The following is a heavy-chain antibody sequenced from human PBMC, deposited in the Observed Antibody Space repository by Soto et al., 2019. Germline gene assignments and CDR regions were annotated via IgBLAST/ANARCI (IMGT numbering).Heavy chain of an antibody. CDR3: ARDPPYDILTGSPGFDY. CDR2: ISSSSSTI. CDR1: GFTFSSYS. Sequence: GGSLRLSCAASGFTFSSYSMNWVRQAPGKGLEWVSYISSSSSTIYYADSVKGRFTISRDNAKNSLYLQMNSLRAEDTAVYYCARDPPYDILTGSPGFDYWGQGTLVTVSS. J-gene: IGHJ4*02. D-gene: IGHD3-9*01. V-gene: IGHV3-48*01.